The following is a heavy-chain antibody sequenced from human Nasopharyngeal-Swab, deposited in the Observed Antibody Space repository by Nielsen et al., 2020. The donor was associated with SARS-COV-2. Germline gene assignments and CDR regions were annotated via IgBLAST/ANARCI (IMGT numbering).Heavy chain of an antibody. J-gene: IGHJ5*01. CDR2: ISGDGGTT. Sequence: GGSLRLSCAASGFTLRSSAMHWVRQAPGKGLEYVSVISGDGGTTFYANSVKGRFTISRDNSKNTLYLQMGSLRPEETAVYYCARALGGHPDSWGQGTLVTISS. CDR3: ARALGGHPDS. D-gene: IGHD2-15*01. CDR1: GFTLRSSA. V-gene: IGHV3-64*01.